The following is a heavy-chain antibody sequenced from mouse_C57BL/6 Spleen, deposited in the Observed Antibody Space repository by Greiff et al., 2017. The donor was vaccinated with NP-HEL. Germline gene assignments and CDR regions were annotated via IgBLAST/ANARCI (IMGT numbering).Heavy chain of an antibody. D-gene: IGHD4-1*01. CDR3: ARRELGGAWFAY. J-gene: IGHJ3*01. V-gene: IGHV1-69*01. CDR2: IDPSDSYT. CDR1: GYTFTSYW. Sequence: QVQLQQPGAELVMPGASVKLSCKASGYTFTSYWMHWVKQRPGQGLEWIGEIDPSDSYTNYNQKFKGKSTLTVDKSSSTAYMQLSSLTSEDSAVYYCARRELGGAWFAYWGQGTLVTVSA.